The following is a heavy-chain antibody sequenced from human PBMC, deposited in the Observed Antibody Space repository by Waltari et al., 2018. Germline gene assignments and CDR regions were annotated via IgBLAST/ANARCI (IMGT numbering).Heavy chain of an antibody. V-gene: IGHV3-23*04. CDR3: AKEIPYSNGWLHIDS. D-gene: IGHD6-19*01. CDR1: GFTLSCFG. J-gene: IGHJ4*02. CDR2: ITPGGAP. Sequence: EVQLVESGGGLVQPGGSLRFTCAASGFTLSCFGISWVRQAPGKGLEWVSGITPGGAPYYADFVRGRFTISRDNSNNMLFLQMNSLRVDDTAIYYCAKEIPYSNGWLHIDSWGQGTLVSVPS.